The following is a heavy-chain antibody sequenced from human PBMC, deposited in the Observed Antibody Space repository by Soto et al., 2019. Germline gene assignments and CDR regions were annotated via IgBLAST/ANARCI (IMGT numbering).Heavy chain of an antibody. CDR3: ARVTTVPPAFDY. Sequence: SDTLSLTCAVYGGSFSGDYWSWIRQPPGKGLEWIGEINHSGSTNYNPSLKSRVTISVDTSKNQFSLKLSSVTAADTAVYYCARVTTVPPAFDYWGQGTLVTVSS. CDR1: GGSFSGDY. J-gene: IGHJ4*02. V-gene: IGHV4-34*01. CDR2: INHSGST. D-gene: IGHD4-4*01.